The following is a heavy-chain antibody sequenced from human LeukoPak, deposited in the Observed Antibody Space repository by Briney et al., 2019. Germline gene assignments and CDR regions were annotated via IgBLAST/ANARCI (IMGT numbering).Heavy chain of an antibody. J-gene: IGHJ5*02. CDR2: LYYSGST. V-gene: IGHV4-39*07. CDR1: GGSIIDEHFY. CDR3: ARDCCGYRSWFDP. D-gene: IGHD6-25*01. Sequence: NPSETLSLTCTVFGGSIIDEHFYWGWIRQPPGKGLEWIGSLYYSGSTYYNSSLKSRVTISVDTSKNQFSLSLTSVTAADTAVYYCARDCCGYRSWFDPWSQGTPVTVSS.